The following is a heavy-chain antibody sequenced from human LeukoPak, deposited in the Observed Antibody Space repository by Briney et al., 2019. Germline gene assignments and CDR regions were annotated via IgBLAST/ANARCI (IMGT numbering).Heavy chain of an antibody. CDR3: ARDSNADYGDADFDY. D-gene: IGHD4-17*01. Sequence: GGSLRLSCAASGFTVSSNYMSWARQAPGKGLEWVSVIYSGGSTYYADSVKGRFTISRDNSKNTLYLQMNSLRAEDTAVYYCARDSNADYGDADFDYWGQGTLVTVSS. CDR2: IYSGGST. J-gene: IGHJ4*02. CDR1: GFTVSSNY. V-gene: IGHV3-53*01.